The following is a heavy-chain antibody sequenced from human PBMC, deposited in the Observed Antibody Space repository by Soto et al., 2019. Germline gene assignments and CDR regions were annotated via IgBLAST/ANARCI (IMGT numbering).Heavy chain of an antibody. J-gene: IGHJ4*01. V-gene: IGHV4-34*01. D-gene: IGHD1-20*01. CDR3: ARGSRYNWSGSQSYYFDY. CDR2: INHSGST. Sequence: PSETLSLTCAVYGGSFSGYYLSWIRQPPGKGLEWIGEINHSGSTNYNPSLKSRVTISVDTSKNQFSLKLSSVTAADTAVYHCARGSRYNWSGSQSYYFDYWGHGTLVTVSS. CDR1: GGSFSGYY.